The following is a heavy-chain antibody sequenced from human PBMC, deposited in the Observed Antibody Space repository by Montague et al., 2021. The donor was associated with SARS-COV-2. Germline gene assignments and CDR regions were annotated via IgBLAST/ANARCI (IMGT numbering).Heavy chain of an antibody. J-gene: IGHJ5*02. CDR1: GGSFSGYY. D-gene: IGHD3-22*01. CDR2: INQSESP. Sequence: SETLSLTYAVYGGSFSGYYWSWIRQPPGKGLEWIGEINQSESPNYNPSLKSRVTISLDTSKNQISLRLTSVTAADTAVYYCARGLLTINMIVVAMAGASNWFDPWGQGTLVTVSS. CDR3: ARGLLTINMIVVAMAGASNWFDP. V-gene: IGHV4-34*01.